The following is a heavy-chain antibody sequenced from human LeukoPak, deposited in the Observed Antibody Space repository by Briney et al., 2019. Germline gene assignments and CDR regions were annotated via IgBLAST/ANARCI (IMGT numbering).Heavy chain of an antibody. J-gene: IGHJ5*02. CDR2: IYYSGST. CDR1: GGSISGYY. Sequence: SETLSLTCTVSGGSISGYYWSWIRQPPGKGLEWIGYIYYSGSTNYNPSLKSRVTISVDTSKNQFSLKLSSATAADTAVYYCARGGYSGSYLINWFDPWGQGTLVTVSS. D-gene: IGHD1-26*01. V-gene: IGHV4-59*01. CDR3: ARGGYSGSYLINWFDP.